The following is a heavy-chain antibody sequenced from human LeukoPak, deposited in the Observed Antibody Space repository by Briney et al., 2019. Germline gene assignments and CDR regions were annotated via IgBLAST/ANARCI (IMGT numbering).Heavy chain of an antibody. Sequence: GGSLRLSCIASGFTFRTYGMHWVRQAPGKGLEWVAFTRYDGGNKYYTDSVKGRFTISRDNSKNTLYLQMDSLRAEDTAVYFCAKDWNYGSGSYYPYYFDYWGQGTLVTVSS. CDR2: TRYDGGNK. V-gene: IGHV3-30*02. CDR3: AKDWNYGSGSYYPYYFDY. J-gene: IGHJ4*02. CDR1: GFTFRTYG. D-gene: IGHD3-10*01.